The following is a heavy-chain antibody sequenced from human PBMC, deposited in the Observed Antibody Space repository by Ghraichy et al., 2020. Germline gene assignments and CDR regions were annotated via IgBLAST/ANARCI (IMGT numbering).Heavy chain of an antibody. CDR3: AKDSGYDSKTKSFDY. V-gene: IGHV3-23*01. CDR1: GFTFSSYA. Sequence: GGSLRLSCAASGFTFSSYAMSWVRQAPGKGLEWVSANSGSGGSTYYADSVKGRFTISRDNSKNTLYLQMNSLRAEDTAVYYCAKDSGYDSKTKSFDYWGQGTLVTVSS. D-gene: IGHD5-12*01. CDR2: NSGSGGST. J-gene: IGHJ4*02.